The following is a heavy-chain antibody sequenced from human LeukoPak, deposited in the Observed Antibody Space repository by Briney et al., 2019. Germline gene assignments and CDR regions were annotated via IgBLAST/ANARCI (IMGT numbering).Heavy chain of an antibody. Sequence: PSETLSLACTVSGGSISSSSYYWGWIRQPPGKGLAWIGSIYYSGSTYYNPSLKSRVTISVDTSKNQFSLKLSSVTAADTAVYYCARRRCSSTSCSDYWGQGTLVTVSS. V-gene: IGHV4-39*01. CDR1: GGSISSSSYY. J-gene: IGHJ4*02. D-gene: IGHD2-2*01. CDR3: ARRRCSSTSCSDY. CDR2: IYYSGST.